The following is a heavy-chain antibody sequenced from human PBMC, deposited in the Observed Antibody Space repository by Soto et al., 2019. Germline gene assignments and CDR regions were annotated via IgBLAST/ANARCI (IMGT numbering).Heavy chain of an antibody. CDR2: ISSSSSYA. V-gene: IGHV3-11*06. D-gene: IGHD3-10*01. CDR3: ATEFSRGYYFDY. Sequence: PGGSLRLSCAASGFTFSDYYMGWIRQAPGKGLEWVSYISSSSSYANYADSVKGRFTISRDNAKNSLYLQMNSLRAEDTAVYYCATEFSRGYYFDYWGQGTLVTVSS. CDR1: GFTFSDYY. J-gene: IGHJ4*02.